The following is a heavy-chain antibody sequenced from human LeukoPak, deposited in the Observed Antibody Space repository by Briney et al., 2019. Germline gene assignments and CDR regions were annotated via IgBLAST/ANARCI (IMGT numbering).Heavy chain of an antibody. D-gene: IGHD3-10*01. V-gene: IGHV3-21*01. CDR3: ARGTGSNYYGSGSQDY. J-gene: IGHJ4*02. Sequence: PGGSLRLSRAASGFTLSSYSLNWVRQAPGKGLEWVSSISSSSSYIYYADSVKGRFTISRDNAKNSLYLQMNSLRAEDTAVYYCARGTGSNYYGSGSQDYWGQGTLVTVPS. CDR1: GFTLSSYS. CDR2: ISSSSSYI.